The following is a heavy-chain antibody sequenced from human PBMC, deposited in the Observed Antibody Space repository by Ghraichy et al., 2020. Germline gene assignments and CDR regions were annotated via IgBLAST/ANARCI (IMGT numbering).Heavy chain of an antibody. CDR2: IWYDGSNK. V-gene: IGHV3-33*01. CDR3: ARDLEFRGGSWHGMDV. CDR1: GFTFSSYG. Sequence: GGSLRLSCAASGFTFSSYGMHWVRQAPGKGLEWVAVIWYDGSNKYYADSVKGRFTISRDNSKNTLYLQMNSLRAEDTAVYYCARDLEFRGGSWHGMDVWGQGTTVTVSS. D-gene: IGHD2-15*01. J-gene: IGHJ6*02.